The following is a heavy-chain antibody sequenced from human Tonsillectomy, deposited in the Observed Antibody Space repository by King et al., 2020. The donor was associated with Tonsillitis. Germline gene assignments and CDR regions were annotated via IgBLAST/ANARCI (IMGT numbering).Heavy chain of an antibody. Sequence: VQLQESGPGLVKPSQTLSLTCTVSGDSISSGSYYWSWIRQPAGKGLEWIGRIFTSGSTTYNPSLKSRVTISLDTSKNQFSLKLSSVTAADTAVYYCARDRYDSSSFYFVYWGQGTLVAVSS. CDR2: IFTSGST. CDR1: GDSISSGSYY. J-gene: IGHJ4*02. V-gene: IGHV4-61*02. CDR3: ARDRYDSSSFYFVY. D-gene: IGHD3-22*01.